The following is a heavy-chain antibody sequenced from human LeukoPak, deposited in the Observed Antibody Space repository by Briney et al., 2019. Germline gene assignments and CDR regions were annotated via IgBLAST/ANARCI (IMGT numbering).Heavy chain of an antibody. D-gene: IGHD2-8*02. CDR3: ARGRWDTGGLHGMDV. CDR1: GFSISNYW. V-gene: IGHV3-7*02. Sequence: GGSLRLSCAVSGFSISNYWMTWVRQAPGKGLEWLANIKQDGSEKYYADSVKGRFTISRDNSKNTLYLEGNNLRAEDTAVYCCARGRWDTGGLHGMDVWGQGTTVTVSS. J-gene: IGHJ6*02. CDR2: IKQDGSEK.